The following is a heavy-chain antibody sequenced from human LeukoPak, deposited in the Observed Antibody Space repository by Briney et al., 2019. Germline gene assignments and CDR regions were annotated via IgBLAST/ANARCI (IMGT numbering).Heavy chain of an antibody. V-gene: IGHV4-39*01. CDR1: GGSISSSSYY. CDR2: IYYSGST. D-gene: IGHD6-6*01. CDR3: ARRRIASRPNYYYYYMDV. J-gene: IGHJ6*03. Sequence: PSETLSHTCTVSGGSISSSSYYWGWIRQPPGKGPEWIGRIYYSGSTYYNPSLKSRVTISVDTSKNQFSLKLSSVTAADTAVYYCARRRIASRPNYYYYYMDVWGKGTTVTVSS.